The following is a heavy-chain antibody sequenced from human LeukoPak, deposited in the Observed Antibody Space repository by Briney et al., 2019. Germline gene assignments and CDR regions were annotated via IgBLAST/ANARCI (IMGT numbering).Heavy chain of an antibody. CDR3: ARDLNWENY. CDR1: GFTFSCCG. D-gene: IGHD7-27*01. J-gene: IGHJ4*02. CDR2: ISASGVAT. V-gene: IGHV3-23*01. Sequence: GGTLRLSCAASGFTFSCCGVTWVRQAPGKGLEWVAGISASGVATHYADSVKGRFTISRDNAKNSLYLQMNSLRAEDTAVYYCARDLNWENYWGQGTLVTVSS.